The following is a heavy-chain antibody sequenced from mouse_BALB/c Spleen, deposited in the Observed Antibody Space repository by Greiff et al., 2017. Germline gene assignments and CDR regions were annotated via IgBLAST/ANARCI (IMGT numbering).Heavy chain of an antibody. CDR2: ISYSGST. J-gene: IGHJ4*01. CDR1: GYSITSDYA. Sequence: DVQLQESGPGLVKPSQSLSLTCTVTGYSITSDYAWNWIRQFPGNKLEWMGYISYSGSTSYNPSLKSRISITRDTSKNQFFLQLNSVTTEDTATYYCARWGIAMDYWGQGTSVTVSS. CDR3: ARWGIAMDY. V-gene: IGHV3-2*02.